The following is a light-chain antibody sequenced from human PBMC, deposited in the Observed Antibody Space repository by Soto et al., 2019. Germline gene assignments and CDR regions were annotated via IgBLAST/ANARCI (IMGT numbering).Light chain of an antibody. Sequence: QSVLTQPPSASGTPGQRVTISCSGSSSNIGSNTVNWYQQLPGTAPKLLIYSNNQRPSGVPDRFSGSKSGTSASLAISGLQSEEESDYYCAAWDDSLNGAMFGGGTQLTVL. J-gene: IGLJ7*01. CDR3: AAWDDSLNGAM. CDR2: SNN. CDR1: SSNIGSNT. V-gene: IGLV1-44*01.